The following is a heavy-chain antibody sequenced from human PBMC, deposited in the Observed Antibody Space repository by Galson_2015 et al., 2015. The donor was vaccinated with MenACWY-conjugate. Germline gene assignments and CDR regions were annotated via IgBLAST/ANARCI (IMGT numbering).Heavy chain of an antibody. J-gene: IGHJ3*02. V-gene: IGHV3-48*03. CDR3: VRGGYCSGATCYPYNAFEI. CDR2: ISTSDSSM. D-gene: IGHD2-15*01. Sequence: SLRLSCAASGFPFSSHEMNWVRQAPGKGLEWVSYISTSDSSMFYADSVKGRFTISRDTAKNLLYLQMNSLRAEDTAVYYCVRGGYCSGATCYPYNAFEIWGQGTLVTVSS. CDR1: GFPFSSHE.